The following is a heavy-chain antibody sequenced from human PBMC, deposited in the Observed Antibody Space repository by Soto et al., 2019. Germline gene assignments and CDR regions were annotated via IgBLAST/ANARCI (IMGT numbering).Heavy chain of an antibody. D-gene: IGHD3-22*01. V-gene: IGHV4-59*01. CDR1: GGSFSGYS. Sequence: SETLSLTCAVYGGSFSGYSWTWIRQPPGTGLEWIGYIYYSGSTNYNPSLKSRVTISVDTSKNQFSLKLSSVTAADTAVYYCARDYTSSYHYDSTNYGYFDFWGLGTLVTVSS. CDR2: IYYSGST. CDR3: ARDYTSSYHYDSTNYGYFDF. J-gene: IGHJ4*02.